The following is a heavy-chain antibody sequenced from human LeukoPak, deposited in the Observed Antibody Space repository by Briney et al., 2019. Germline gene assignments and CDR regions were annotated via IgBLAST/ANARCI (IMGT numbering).Heavy chain of an antibody. CDR2: IYYSGRS. Sequence: SETLSLTCTVSGGSISSGGYYWSWIRQPPGEGLEWIGYIYYSGRSYYNPSLKSRVTISVDTSKNQFSLTLSPVTAPDPAVYYRAPRLLLWFGELGWFDAWGQGTLVSVSS. J-gene: IGHJ5*02. V-gene: IGHV4-30-4*01. CDR1: GGSISSGGYY. D-gene: IGHD3-10*01. CDR3: APRLLLWFGELGWFDA.